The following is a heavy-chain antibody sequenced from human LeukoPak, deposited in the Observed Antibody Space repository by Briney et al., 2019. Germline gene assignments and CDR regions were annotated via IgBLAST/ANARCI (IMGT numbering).Heavy chain of an antibody. V-gene: IGHV3-7*01. Sequence: GGSLRLSCAAAGFTFSSCWMSWRRQAPGKGLELVANIKQAGSEKYYVDSVKGRFTISRDNAKNSLYLQMNSLRVEDTAVYYCARVEGAAFDYWGQGIVITVSS. J-gene: IGHJ4*02. CDR2: IKQAGSEK. CDR3: ARVEGAAFDY. CDR1: GFTFSSCW. D-gene: IGHD1-26*01.